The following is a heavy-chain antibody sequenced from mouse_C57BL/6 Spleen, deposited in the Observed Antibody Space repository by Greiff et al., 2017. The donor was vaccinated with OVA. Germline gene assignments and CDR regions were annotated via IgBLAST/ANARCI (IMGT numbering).Heavy chain of an antibody. CDR1: GYAFSSSW. CDR2: IYPGDGDT. Sequence: VQLQQSGPELVKPGASVKISCKASGYAFSSSWMNWVKQRPGKGLEWIGRIYPGDGDTNYNGKFKGKATLTADKSSSTAYMQLSSLTSEDSAVYFCAKAYMITRGYYFDYWGQGTTLTVSS. CDR3: AKAYMITRGYYFDY. J-gene: IGHJ2*01. D-gene: IGHD2-4*01. V-gene: IGHV1-82*01.